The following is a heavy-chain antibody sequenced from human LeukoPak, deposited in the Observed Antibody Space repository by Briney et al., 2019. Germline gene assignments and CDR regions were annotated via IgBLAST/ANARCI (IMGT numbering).Heavy chain of an antibody. J-gene: IGHJ4*02. CDR3: ARARFGELLSYFDY. V-gene: IGHV3-20*04. D-gene: IGHD3-10*02. Sequence: RPGGSLRLSCAASGFTFDDYGMSWGRQAPGKGLEWVSGINWNGGSTGYADSVKGRFTISRDNAKNSLYLQMNSLRAEDTALYYCARARFGELLSYFDYWGQGTLVTVSS. CDR1: GFTFDDYG. CDR2: INWNGGST.